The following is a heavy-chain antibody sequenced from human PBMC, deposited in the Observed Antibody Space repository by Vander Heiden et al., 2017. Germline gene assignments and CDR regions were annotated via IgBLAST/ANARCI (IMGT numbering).Heavy chain of an antibody. J-gene: IGHJ6*02. V-gene: IGHV3-23*01. CDR2: ISGSGGST. CDR3: AKISPYYYYGMDV. D-gene: IGHD3-3*02. Sequence: EVQLLESGGGLVQAGGSLRLSCAASGITFSSYAMSWVRQAPGKGLEWVSAISGSGGSTYYADSVKGRFTISRDNSKNTLYLQMNSLRAEDTAVYYCAKISPYYYYGMDVWGQGTTVTVSS. CDR1: GITFSSYA.